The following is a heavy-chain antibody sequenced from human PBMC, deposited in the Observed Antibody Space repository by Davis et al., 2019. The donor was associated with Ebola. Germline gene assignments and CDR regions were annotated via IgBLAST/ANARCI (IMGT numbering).Heavy chain of an antibody. V-gene: IGHV3-48*03. CDR3: ARDPSPYDTLTNWFDP. CDR1: GFTFSNYE. Sequence: PGGSLISCAASGFTFSNYEMNWVRQAPGKGLEWVSYISSSGNTIYYADSVKGRFTISRDNAKNSLYLQMKSLRAEDTAVYYCARDPSPYDTLTNWFDPWGQGTLVTVSS. J-gene: IGHJ5*02. CDR2: ISSSGNTI. D-gene: IGHD3-9*01.